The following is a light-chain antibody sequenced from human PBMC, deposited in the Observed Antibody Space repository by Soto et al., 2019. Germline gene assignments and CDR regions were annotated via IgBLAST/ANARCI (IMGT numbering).Light chain of an antibody. Sequence: QLTQSPSSLSASVGDRVTITCRASQGIASYLAWYQQKPGQAPNLLVYAASTLQSGVPSRFSGSGSGTDFTLTISSLQPEDFATYYCQTYNSAPITFGQGTRLEIK. J-gene: IGKJ5*01. CDR1: QGIASY. CDR3: QTYNSAPIT. V-gene: IGKV1-9*01. CDR2: AAS.